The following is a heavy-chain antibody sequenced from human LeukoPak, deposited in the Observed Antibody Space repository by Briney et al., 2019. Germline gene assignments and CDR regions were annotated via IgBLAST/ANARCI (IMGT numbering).Heavy chain of an antibody. Sequence: GGSLRLSCAASGFTFSSYGMHWVRQAPGKGLEWVAVISYDGSNKYYADSVKGRFTISRDNSKNTLYLQMNSLRAEDTAVYYCAKDSADSSGYTVDYWGQGTQVTVSS. CDR2: ISYDGSNK. D-gene: IGHD3-22*01. CDR1: GFTFSSYG. J-gene: IGHJ4*02. V-gene: IGHV3-30*18. CDR3: AKDSADSSGYTVDY.